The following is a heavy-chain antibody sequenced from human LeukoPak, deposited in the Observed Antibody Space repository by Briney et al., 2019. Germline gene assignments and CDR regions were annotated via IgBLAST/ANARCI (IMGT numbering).Heavy chain of an antibody. J-gene: IGHJ4*02. CDR1: GYTFTSYG. V-gene: IGHV1-69*13. CDR3: ARGGSSWYSRSRFDY. CDR2: IIPIFGTA. D-gene: IGHD6-13*01. Sequence: ALVKVSCKASGYTFTSYGITWVRQAPGQGLEWMGGIIPIFGTANYAQKFQGRVTITADESTSTAYMELSSLRSEDTAVYYCARGGSSWYSRSRFDYWGQGTLVTVSS.